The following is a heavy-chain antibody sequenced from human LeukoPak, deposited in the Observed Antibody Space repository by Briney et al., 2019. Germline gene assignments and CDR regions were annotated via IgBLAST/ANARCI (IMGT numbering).Heavy chain of an antibody. D-gene: IGHD4-23*01. CDR2: INPNSGGT. CDR1: GYTLTELS. Sequence: ASVKVSCKVSGYTLTELSMHWVRQAPGQGLEWMGWINPNSGGTNYAQKFQGRVTMTRDTSISTAYMELRRLRSDDTAVYYCAREAGGNGSQLPWGQGTLVTVSS. J-gene: IGHJ5*02. CDR3: AREAGGNGSQLP. V-gene: IGHV1-2*02.